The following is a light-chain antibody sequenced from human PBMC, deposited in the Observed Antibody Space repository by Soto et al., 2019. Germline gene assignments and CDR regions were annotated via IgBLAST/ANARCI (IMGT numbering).Light chain of an antibody. CDR1: QSVKSS. V-gene: IGKV3-11*01. Sequence: EVVLTQSPAILSLSPGERATLSCRASQSVKSSLAWYQQKPGQPPRLLIYDASHRATGIPARFSGSGSGTDFTLTISSLEPEDVVVYFCQQRSNWPPVTFGGGTKVQI. J-gene: IGKJ4*01. CDR2: DAS. CDR3: QQRSNWPPVT.